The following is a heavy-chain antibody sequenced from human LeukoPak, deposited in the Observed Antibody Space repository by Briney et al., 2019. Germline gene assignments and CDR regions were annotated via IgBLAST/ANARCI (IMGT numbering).Heavy chain of an antibody. CDR3: ARKSASGNYPLDY. V-gene: IGHV3-23*01. Sequence: GGSLRLSCAASGFTFSTYAMSWVRQAPGKGLEWVSGISSSGFNTYYADSVKGRFTISRDNAKNTVFLQMSSLRAEDTALYYCARKSASGNYPLDYWGQGTLVTVSS. J-gene: IGHJ4*02. CDR1: GFTFSTYA. D-gene: IGHD3-10*01. CDR2: ISSSGFNT.